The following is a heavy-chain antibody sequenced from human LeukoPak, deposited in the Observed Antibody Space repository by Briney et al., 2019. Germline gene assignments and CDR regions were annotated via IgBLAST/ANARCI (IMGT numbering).Heavy chain of an antibody. J-gene: IGHJ6*02. CDR3: ARDDGGYGSGSHYYFYSMDV. D-gene: IGHD3-10*01. V-gene: IGHV3-64*01. CDR2: ISPSGGST. CDR1: GSTFSRYA. Sequence: GGSLRLSCAASGSTFSRYAMHWVRQAPGKGLQFVSAISPSGGSTSYANSVRGRFTISRDNSKNTLHLQMGSLRAEDMAVYYCARDDGGYGSGSHYYFYSMDVWGQGTTVTVSS.